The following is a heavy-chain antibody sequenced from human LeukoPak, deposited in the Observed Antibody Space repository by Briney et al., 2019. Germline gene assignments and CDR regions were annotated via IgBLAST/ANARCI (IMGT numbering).Heavy chain of an antibody. J-gene: IGHJ4*02. Sequence: GGSLRLSCAASGFTFSSYAMSWVRQAPGKGLEWVSAISGSGGRTYYADSVKGRFTISRDNSKNTLYLQMNSLRAEDTAVCFCAKLDSSSWYSGSFDYWGQGTLVTVSS. CDR3: AKLDSSSWYSGSFDY. V-gene: IGHV3-23*01. D-gene: IGHD6-13*01. CDR2: ISGSGGRT. CDR1: GFTFSSYA.